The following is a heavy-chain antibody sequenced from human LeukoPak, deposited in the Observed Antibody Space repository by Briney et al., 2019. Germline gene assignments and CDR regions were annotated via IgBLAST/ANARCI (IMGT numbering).Heavy chain of an antibody. CDR2: IYTGGST. Sequence: PSETLSLTCAIYGGSFSGHYWSWIRQSPGKGLEWIGYIYTGGSTNYNPSLKSRVTISVDTSKNQFSLKLSSVTAADTAVYYCARHGGIAARPGYYYMDVWGKGTTVTVSS. J-gene: IGHJ6*03. D-gene: IGHD6-6*01. CDR3: ARHGGIAARPGYYYMDV. CDR1: GGSFSGHY. V-gene: IGHV4-4*09.